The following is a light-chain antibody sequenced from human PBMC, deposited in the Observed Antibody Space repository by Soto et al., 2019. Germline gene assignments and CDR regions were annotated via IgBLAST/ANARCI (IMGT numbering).Light chain of an antibody. CDR3: QQYNTYPWT. CDR1: QGISEF. CDR2: DAF. Sequence: DIQMTQSPSTLSVSVGDTVTITCRANQGISEFLAWYQQKPGKAPKLLIYDAFGLEKGVPSRFGGSGSGTEFTLTINSLQPDDLGTYYCQQYNTYPWTFGQGTKVDFK. J-gene: IGKJ1*01. V-gene: IGKV1-5*01.